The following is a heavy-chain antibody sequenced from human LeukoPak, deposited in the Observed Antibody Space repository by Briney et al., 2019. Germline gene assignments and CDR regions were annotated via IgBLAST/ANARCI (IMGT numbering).Heavy chain of an antibody. J-gene: IGHJ4*02. V-gene: IGHV3-9*01. Sequence: GGSLRLSCAASGFTFDDYAMHWVRQAPGKCLEWVSGISWNSGSIGYADSVKGRFTISRDNAKNSLYLQMNSLRAEDTALYYCAKARRGGWYQSPFDYWGQGTLVTVSS. CDR1: GFTFDDYA. D-gene: IGHD6-19*01. CDR2: ISWNSGSI. CDR3: AKARRGGWYQSPFDY.